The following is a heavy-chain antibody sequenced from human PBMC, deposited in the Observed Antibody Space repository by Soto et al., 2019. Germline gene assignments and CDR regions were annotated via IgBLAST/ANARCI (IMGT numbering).Heavy chain of an antibody. CDR2: IIPTFGRT. CDR3: ARDPLSSLAMDV. CDR1: GDTFSSYA. Sequence: SVKVSCKASGDTFSSYAISWVRQAPGKGLEWMGKIIPTFGRTNYAQKFQGRLTISADDSTSTAYMELTSLESDDTAVYYCARDPLSSLAMDVWGQGTTVTVSS. J-gene: IGHJ6*02. V-gene: IGHV1-69*13. D-gene: IGHD3-10*02.